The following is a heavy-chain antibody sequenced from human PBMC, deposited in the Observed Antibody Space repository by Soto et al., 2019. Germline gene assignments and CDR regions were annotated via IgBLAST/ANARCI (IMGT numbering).Heavy chain of an antibody. J-gene: IGHJ5*02. Sequence: QVQLVQSGAEVKKPGASVKVSCKASGYTFTSYYMHWVRQAPGQGLEWMGIINPSGGSTSYAQECQGRVTMTRDTSTSTVYMELSSLRSEDTAVYYCARGSYPEGYWFDPWGQGTLVTVSS. CDR1: GYTFTSYY. V-gene: IGHV1-46*01. CDR3: ARGSYPEGYWFDP. CDR2: INPSGGST. D-gene: IGHD1-26*01.